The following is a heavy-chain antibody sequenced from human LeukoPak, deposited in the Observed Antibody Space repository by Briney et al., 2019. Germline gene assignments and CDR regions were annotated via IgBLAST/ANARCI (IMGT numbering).Heavy chain of an antibody. V-gene: IGHV4-39*01. Sequence: SETLSLTCTVSGGSISSSSYYWGWIRQPPGKGLEWLGSIYYSGNTYYNPSLKSRVTISVDTSKNQFSLKLSSVTAADTVVYYCARQQNRGYGLPFDYWGQGTLVTVSS. CDR1: GGSISSSSYY. CDR3: ARQQNRGYGLPFDY. J-gene: IGHJ4*02. CDR2: IYYSGNT. D-gene: IGHD5-12*01.